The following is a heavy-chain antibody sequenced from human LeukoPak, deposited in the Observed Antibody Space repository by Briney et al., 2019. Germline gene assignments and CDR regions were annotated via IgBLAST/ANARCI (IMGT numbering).Heavy chain of an antibody. CDR1: GYTFTNYY. D-gene: IGHD2-2*02. CDR3: ARGGIVVVPAAIRWGMDV. J-gene: IGHJ6*02. CDR2: INPSGGST. Sequence: VASVKVSCKASGYTFTNYYMHWVRQAPGQGLDWMGLINPSGGSTNFAQRFQGRVTMTRDTSTSTVYMELSSLRSEDTAVYYCARGGIVVVPAAIRWGMDVWGQGTTVTVSS. V-gene: IGHV1-46*01.